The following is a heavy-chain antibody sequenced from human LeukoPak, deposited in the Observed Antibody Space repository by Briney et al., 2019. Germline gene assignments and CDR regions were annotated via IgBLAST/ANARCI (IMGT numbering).Heavy chain of an antibody. Sequence: PGGSLRLSCAASGFTFSNYGMHCVRQAPGKGLEWVAAISYDGTNKYYADSVKGRFTISRDNAQNSLYLQMSSLRDEDTAVYYCAKMYYYGVDVWGQGTTVTVSS. J-gene: IGHJ6*02. CDR1: GFTFSNYG. V-gene: IGHV3-30*18. CDR2: ISYDGTNK. CDR3: AKMYYYGVDV.